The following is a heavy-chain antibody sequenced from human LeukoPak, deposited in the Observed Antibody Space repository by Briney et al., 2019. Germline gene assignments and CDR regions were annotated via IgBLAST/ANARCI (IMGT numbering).Heavy chain of an antibody. CDR2: ISGSGTYT. CDR1: GFTFSSYG. V-gene: IGHV3-23*01. Sequence: GGSLRLSCAASGFTFSSYGMHWVRQAPGKGLEWVAAISGSGTYTYYADSVKGRFTISKDISNNTLYLQMNSLRGDDTAVYYCAKDQATTIMKGYFDYWGQGTLVTVSS. D-gene: IGHD4-11*01. J-gene: IGHJ4*02. CDR3: AKDQATTIMKGYFDY.